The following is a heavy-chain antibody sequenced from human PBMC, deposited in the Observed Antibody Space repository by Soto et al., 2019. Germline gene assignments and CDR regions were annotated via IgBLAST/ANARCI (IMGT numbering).Heavy chain of an antibody. CDR2: ISSNGGST. CDR1: GFTFSSYA. Sequence: GGSLRLSCSASGFTFSSYAMHWVRQAPGKGLEYVSAISSNGGSTYYADSVKGRFTISRDNSKNTLYLQMSSLRAEDTAVYYCVKSYPGSSPYYYYGMDVWGQGTTVTVSS. V-gene: IGHV3-64D*08. CDR3: VKSYPGSSPYYYYGMDV. J-gene: IGHJ6*02. D-gene: IGHD1-26*01.